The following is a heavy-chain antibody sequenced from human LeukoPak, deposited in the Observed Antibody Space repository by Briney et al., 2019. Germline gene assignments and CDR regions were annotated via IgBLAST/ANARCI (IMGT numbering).Heavy chain of an antibody. CDR3: AREDYGDRRYSN. D-gene: IGHD4-17*01. CDR2: INPNSGGT. J-gene: IGHJ4*02. V-gene: IGHV1-2*02. CDR1: GYIFTGYY. Sequence: ASVKVSCKASGYIFTGYYMHWVRQAPGQGLERMGWINPNSGGTNYAQKFQGRVTMTRDTSISTAYMELSRLRSDDTAVYYCAREDYGDRRYSNWGQGALVTVSS.